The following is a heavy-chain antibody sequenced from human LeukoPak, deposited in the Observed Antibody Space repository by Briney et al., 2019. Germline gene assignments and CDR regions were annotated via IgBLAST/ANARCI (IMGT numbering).Heavy chain of an antibody. Sequence: GGSLRLSCAVSGFTVSSNYMSWVRQAPGKGLEWLSVIYPGGNTYYLDSVKGRFTISRDNSKNTLYLQMNSLRVEDTAVYYCARVLVVPSSADYLDYWGQGTLVTVSS. CDR3: ARVLVVPSSADYLDY. V-gene: IGHV3-53*01. CDR1: GFTVSSNY. J-gene: IGHJ4*02. CDR2: IYPGGNT. D-gene: IGHD2-2*01.